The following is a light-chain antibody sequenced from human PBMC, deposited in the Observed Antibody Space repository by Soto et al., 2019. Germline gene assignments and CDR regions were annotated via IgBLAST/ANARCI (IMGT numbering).Light chain of an antibody. CDR3: QQSYSAPHT. J-gene: IGKJ2*01. CDR2: AAS. V-gene: IGKV1-39*01. Sequence: DIQMTQSPSSLSTSVGDRVTITCRESQRIDSYLTWYQQKSGKAPKLLIYAASSLQSGVPSRFSGSGSGKDFTLTISTLQPEDFATYYCQQSYSAPHTVGPGTTLEIK. CDR1: QRIDSY.